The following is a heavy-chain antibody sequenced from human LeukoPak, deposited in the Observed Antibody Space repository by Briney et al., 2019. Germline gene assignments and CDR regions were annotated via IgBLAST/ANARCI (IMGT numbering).Heavy chain of an antibody. CDR2: ISGNGGST. CDR3: AGRSFGGDYDY. J-gene: IGHJ4*02. CDR1: GFTFSSYA. V-gene: IGHV3-64*01. D-gene: IGHD2-21*01. Sequence: GGSLRLSCAASGFTFSSYAMHWVRQAPGKGLEYVSAISGNGGSTYYANSVKGRFTISRDNSKNTLYLQMGSLRAEDMAVYYCAGRSFGGDYDYWGQGTLVTVSS.